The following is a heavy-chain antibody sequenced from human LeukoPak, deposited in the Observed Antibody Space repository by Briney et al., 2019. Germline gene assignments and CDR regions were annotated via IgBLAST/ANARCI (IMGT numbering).Heavy chain of an antibody. V-gene: IGHV1-18*01. J-gene: IGHJ6*02. CDR1: VYTFTSYG. Sequence: ASVKVSCKASVYTFTSYGICWGRQAPGQGLEWMGCITAYTGNTHYAQKLQGRVTMTTDTSTSTAHTELRSPRSDDTAAYYCAREEGGDYGDYASYCMDVWGQGTTVTV. CDR2: ITAYTGNT. D-gene: IGHD4-17*01. CDR3: AREEGGDYGDYASYCMDV.